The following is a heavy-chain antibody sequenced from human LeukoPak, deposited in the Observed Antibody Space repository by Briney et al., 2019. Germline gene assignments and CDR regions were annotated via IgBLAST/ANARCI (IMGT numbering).Heavy chain of an antibody. D-gene: IGHD1-20*01. CDR3: TITGTTFDI. J-gene: IGHJ3*02. Sequence: GGSLRLSCAASGFTFSSYGMHWVRQAPGKGLEWVAVISYDGSNKYYADSVKGRFTISRDNSKNTLYLQMNSLRAEDTAVYYCTITGTTFDIWGQGTTVTVSS. CDR1: GFTFSSYG. CDR2: ISYDGSNK. V-gene: IGHV3-30*03.